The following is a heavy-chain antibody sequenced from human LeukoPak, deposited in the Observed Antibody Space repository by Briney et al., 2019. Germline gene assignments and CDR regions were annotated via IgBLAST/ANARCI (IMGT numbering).Heavy chain of an antibody. V-gene: IGHV1-18*01. CDR2: VSTSNPHT. CDR3: ARDRFLWDLGNWFDL. J-gene: IGHJ5*02. CDR1: GYTFTNYG. D-gene: IGHD3-3*01. Sequence: ASVKVSCKTSGYTFTNYGISWVRQAPGQGLEWMGWVSTSNPHTNYAPKFRGRVIMTIDTSTTTAYLEMRSLTSDDTAVYYCARDRFLWDLGNWFDLWGQGTLVTVTS.